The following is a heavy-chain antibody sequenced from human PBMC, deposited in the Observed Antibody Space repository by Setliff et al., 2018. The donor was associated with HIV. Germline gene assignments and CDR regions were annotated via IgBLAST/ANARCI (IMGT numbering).Heavy chain of an antibody. CDR2: IYYSGST. CDR1: GGSISSGTYY. CDR3: ARDRSDYYNLPVYFDH. D-gene: IGHD3-3*01. J-gene: IGHJ4*02. Sequence: NPSETLSLTCTVSGGSISSGTYYWSWIRQHPGKGLEWIGYIYYSGSTYYNPSLQSRVTISVDTSRNQFSLKLSSVTAADTAVYYCARDRSDYYNLPVYFDHGGQGTPVTVSS. V-gene: IGHV4-31*03.